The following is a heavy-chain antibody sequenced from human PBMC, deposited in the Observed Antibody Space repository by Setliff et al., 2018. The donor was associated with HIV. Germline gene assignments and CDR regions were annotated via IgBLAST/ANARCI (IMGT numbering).Heavy chain of an antibody. CDR1: GFTFSNYA. CDR2: IGAAGYPT. CDR3: AQAQTSVSGSYYQYLQH. D-gene: IGHD3-10*01. V-gene: IGHV3-23*01. J-gene: IGHJ1*01. Sequence: GSLRLSCAASGFTFSNYAMGWVRQGPGKGLEWVSTIGAAGYPTHYAESVKGRFTISKDNSQNALYLQMNSLTDEDTAVYYCAQAQTSVSGSYYQYLQHWGQGTLVTVSS.